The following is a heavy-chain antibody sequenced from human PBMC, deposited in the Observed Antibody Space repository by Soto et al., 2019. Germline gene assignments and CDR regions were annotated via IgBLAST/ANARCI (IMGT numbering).Heavy chain of an antibody. CDR3: AKGGQEQLRFFEGGVDY. D-gene: IGHD3-9*01. CDR1: GFTFSSYA. J-gene: IGHJ4*02. CDR2: ISGSGGST. V-gene: IGHV3-23*01. Sequence: EVQLLESGGGLVQPGGSLRLSCAASGFTFSSYAMSWVRQAPGKGLEWVSAISGSGGSTYYADSVKGRFTISRDNSKNTLYLQMNCLRDEDTAVYYCAKGGQEQLRFFEGGVDYWGQGTLVTVSS.